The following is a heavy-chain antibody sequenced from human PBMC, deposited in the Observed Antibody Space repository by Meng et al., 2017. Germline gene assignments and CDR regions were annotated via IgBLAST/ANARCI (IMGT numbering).Heavy chain of an antibody. CDR3: AKDRLAGSTGTDY. CDR2: ITGSGVST. V-gene: IGHV3-23*04. Sequence: VQLGGAGGGLVQPGGSLGLSCAAFGFTLSNYAMNWVRQSPGKGLEWVSTITGSGVSTYYADSVKGRFTISKDNSKNTLYLQMNSLRAEDTAVYFCAKDRLAGSTGTDYWGQGTLVTVSS. CDR1: GFTLSNYA. J-gene: IGHJ4*02. D-gene: IGHD4-11*01.